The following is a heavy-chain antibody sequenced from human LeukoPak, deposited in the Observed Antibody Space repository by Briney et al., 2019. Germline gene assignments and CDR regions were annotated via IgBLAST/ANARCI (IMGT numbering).Heavy chain of an antibody. J-gene: IGHJ6*03. Sequence: SETLSLTXTVSGGSIRSSSYYWGWIRQPPGKGLEWIGSIYYSGSTYYNPSLESRVIISVDSSKNQFSLKLSSVTAADTAVYYCARRSYSSSSGAYYYYMDVWGKGTTVTVSS. CDR2: IYYSGST. CDR1: GGSIRSSSYY. D-gene: IGHD6-6*01. V-gene: IGHV4-39*01. CDR3: ARRSYSSSSGAYYYYMDV.